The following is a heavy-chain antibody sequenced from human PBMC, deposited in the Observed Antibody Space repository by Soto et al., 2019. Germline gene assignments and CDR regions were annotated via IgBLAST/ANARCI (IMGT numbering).Heavy chain of an antibody. CDR3: ASPAGGYDTPHYYYYYGMDV. D-gene: IGHD5-12*01. CDR2: INAGNGNT. J-gene: IGHJ6*02. V-gene: IGHV1-3*01. CDR1: GYTFTSYA. Sequence: ASVKVSCKASGYTFTSYAMHWVRQAPGQRLEWMGWINAGNGNTKYSQKFQGRVTITRDTSASTAYMELSSLRSEDTAVYYCASPAGGYDTPHYYYYYGMDVWGQGTTVTVSS.